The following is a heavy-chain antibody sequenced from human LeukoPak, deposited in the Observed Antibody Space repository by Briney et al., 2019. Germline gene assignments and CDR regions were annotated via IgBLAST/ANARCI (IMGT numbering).Heavy chain of an antibody. CDR3: ARYLNYYDSSGYLDY. V-gene: IGHV1-18*01. D-gene: IGHD3-22*01. J-gene: IGHJ4*02. Sequence: ASVKVSCKASGGTFSSYAISWVRQAPGQGLEWMGWISAYNGNTNYAQKLQGRVTMTTDTSTSTAYMELRSLRSDDTAVYYCARYLNYYDSSGYLDYWGQGTLVTVSS. CDR1: GGTFSSYA. CDR2: ISAYNGNT.